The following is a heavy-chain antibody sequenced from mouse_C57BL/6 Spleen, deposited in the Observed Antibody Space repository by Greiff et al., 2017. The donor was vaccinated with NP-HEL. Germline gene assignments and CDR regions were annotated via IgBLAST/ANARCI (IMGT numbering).Heavy chain of an antibody. D-gene: IGHD1-1*01. J-gene: IGHJ1*03. Sequence: QVQLQQSGAELVKPGASVKISCKASGYAFSSYWMNWVKQRPGKGLEWIGQIYPGDGDTTYNGKFKGKATLTADKSSSTAYMQLSSLTSEDSAVYFCARTVVDWYFDVWGTGTTVTVSS. CDR3: ARTVVDWYFDV. V-gene: IGHV1-80*01. CDR1: GYAFSSYW. CDR2: IYPGDGDT.